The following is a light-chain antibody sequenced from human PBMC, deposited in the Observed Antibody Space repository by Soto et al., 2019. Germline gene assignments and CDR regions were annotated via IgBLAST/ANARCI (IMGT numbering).Light chain of an antibody. CDR3: SSYSSSTIPYV. J-gene: IGLJ1*01. V-gene: IGLV2-14*01. CDR2: EVS. CDR1: SSDIGGYNY. Sequence: QSVLTQPASGAGSRGQSITISCTGTSSDIGGYNYVSWYQQHPGKAPKLMIYEVSNRPSGVSNRFSGSKSDNTASLTISGLQAEDEADYYCSSYSSSTIPYVFGTGTKVTVL.